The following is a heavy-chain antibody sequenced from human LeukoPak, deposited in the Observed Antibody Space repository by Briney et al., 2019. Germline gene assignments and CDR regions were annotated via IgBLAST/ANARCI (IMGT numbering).Heavy chain of an antibody. CDR1: GFTFSSYW. CDR2: ITNSGENT. CDR3: AKRYCSSTTCYDDRGAFDY. D-gene: IGHD2-2*01. J-gene: IGHJ4*02. Sequence: GESLRLSCAASGFTFSSYWMHWVRQAPETGLEWVSGITNSGENTYYADSVKGRFTISRDNSKNTLFLEMNSLRVEDTAVYYCAKRYCSSTTCYDDRGAFDYWGQGTLVTVSS. V-gene: IGHV3-23*01.